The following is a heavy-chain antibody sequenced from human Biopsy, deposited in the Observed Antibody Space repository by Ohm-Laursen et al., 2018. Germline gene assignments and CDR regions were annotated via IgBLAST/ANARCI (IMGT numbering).Heavy chain of an antibody. CDR2: IASSGGTT. Sequence: SLRLSCSASGFHFSDYYMSWIRKAPGKGLEWISYIASSGGTTDYVDSVQGRFTISRDNAEKSLYLQMNSLRAEDTAVYYCARDTPETYDYDNDDNSPFPRRYIDYWGQGTLVTVSS. CDR3: ARDTPETYDYDNDDNSPFPRRYIDY. CDR1: GFHFSDYY. J-gene: IGHJ4*02. V-gene: IGHV3-11*01. D-gene: IGHD3-22*01.